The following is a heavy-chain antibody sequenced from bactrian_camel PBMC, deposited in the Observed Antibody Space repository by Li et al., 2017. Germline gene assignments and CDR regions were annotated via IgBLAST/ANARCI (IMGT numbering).Heavy chain of an antibody. CDR1: GFPFWSSW. J-gene: IGHJ4*01. CDR2: IDSGDTGTT. D-gene: IGHD5*01. Sequence: HVQLVESGGGSVQAGGSLTLACTASGFPFWSSWMAWVRQAPGKGLEWVGKIDSGDTGTTYYSVSVQGRFVITRDNSKNTLYLQLHSLKTEDTAMYYCVATLGIRRDGYPYWGQGTQVTVS. V-gene: IGHV3S6*01. CDR3: VATLGIRRDGYPY.